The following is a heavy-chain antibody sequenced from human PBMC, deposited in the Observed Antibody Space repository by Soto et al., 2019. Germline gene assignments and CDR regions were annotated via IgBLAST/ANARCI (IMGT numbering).Heavy chain of an antibody. Sequence: VHLLESGGGLVQPGGSLRLSCAASAFTFSSYAMSWVRQAPGKGLEWVSTISGSGGSTYYADSVKGRFTISRDNSKYTLYLQMNSLRVEDTAVYYCAKIWFGEDLPYDYWGQGTQVTVSS. CDR1: AFTFSSYA. D-gene: IGHD3-10*01. CDR2: ISGSGGST. CDR3: AKIWFGEDLPYDY. J-gene: IGHJ4*02. V-gene: IGHV3-23*01.